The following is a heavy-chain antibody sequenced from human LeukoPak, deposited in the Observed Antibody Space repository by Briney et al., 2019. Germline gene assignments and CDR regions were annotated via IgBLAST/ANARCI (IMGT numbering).Heavy chain of an antibody. V-gene: IGHV4-59*01. CDR1: GGSIISYY. J-gene: IGHJ4*02. Sequence: SETLSLTCTVSGGSIISYYWSWIRQPLGKELEWIAYVHSSGNTNYNPSLKSRVSISVDTSKNHFSLKVTSMTPADTGVYYCARSLPGRVGAADFWGQGTLVTVSS. CDR2: VHSSGNT. CDR3: ARSLPGRVGAADF. D-gene: IGHD6-13*01.